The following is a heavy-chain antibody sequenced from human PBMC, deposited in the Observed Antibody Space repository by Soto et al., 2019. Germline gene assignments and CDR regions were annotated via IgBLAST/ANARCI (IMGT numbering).Heavy chain of an antibody. CDR1: GFTFSSYG. J-gene: IGHJ6*02. D-gene: IGHD6-19*01. V-gene: IGHV3-33*01. CDR3: ARGRAVAGVYYYYGMDV. CDR2: IWYDGSNK. Sequence: QVQLVESGGGVVQPGRSLRLSCAASGFTFSSYGMHWVRQAPGKGLEWVAVIWYDGSNKYYADSVKGRFTISRDNSKNTLYLQMSSLRAEDTAVYYCARGRAVAGVYYYYGMDVWGQGTTVTVSS.